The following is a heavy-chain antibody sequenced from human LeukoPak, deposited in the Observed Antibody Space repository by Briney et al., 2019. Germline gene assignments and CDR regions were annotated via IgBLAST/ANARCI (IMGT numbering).Heavy chain of an antibody. CDR3: ARRSMVRGVIIVKGDDAFDI. D-gene: IGHD3-10*01. CDR1: GYTLTELS. J-gene: IGHJ3*02. V-gene: IGHV1-24*01. CDR2: FDPEDGET. Sequence: ASVKVSCKVSGYTLTELSMHWVRQAPGKGLEWMGGFDPEDGETIYAQKFQGRVTMTEDTSTRTAYMELRSLRADDTAVYYCARRSMVRGVIIVKGDDAFDIWGQGTVVTVSS.